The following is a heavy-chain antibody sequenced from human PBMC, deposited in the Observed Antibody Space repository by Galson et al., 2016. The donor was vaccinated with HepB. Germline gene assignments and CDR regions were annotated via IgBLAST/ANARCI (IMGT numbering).Heavy chain of an antibody. Sequence: TLSLTCAVSGASVSSGDFYWSWIRQPPGGGLEWIGYITNGGRSYYSPSLRNRVTMSMDTSKNQISLKLTSVTAADTAVYFCGRETYYADSRTYTPIDFWGQGTLVTVSS. J-gene: IGHJ4*02. CDR3: GRETYYADSRTYTPIDF. CDR2: ITNGGRS. D-gene: IGHD3-22*01. CDR1: GASVSSGDFY. V-gene: IGHV4-30-4*01.